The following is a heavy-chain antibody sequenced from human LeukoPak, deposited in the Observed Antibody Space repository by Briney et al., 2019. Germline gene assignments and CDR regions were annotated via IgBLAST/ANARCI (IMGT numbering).Heavy chain of an antibody. V-gene: IGHV4-61*02. CDR3: GRGASSASAIGYYYYYMDV. J-gene: IGHJ6*03. D-gene: IGHD3-16*01. Sequence: PSETLSLTCTVSGGSISSGSYYWSWIRQPAGKGLEWIGRMYTSGSTNYNPSLKSRVTISVDTSKNQFSLNLSSVTAADTAVYYRGRGASSASAIGYYYYYMDVWGKGTTVTVSS. CDR1: GGSISSGSYY. CDR2: MYTSGST.